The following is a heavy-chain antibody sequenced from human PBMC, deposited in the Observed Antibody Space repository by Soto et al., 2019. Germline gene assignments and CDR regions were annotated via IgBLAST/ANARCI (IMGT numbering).Heavy chain of an antibody. D-gene: IGHD2-15*01. J-gene: IGHJ5*02. CDR1: GFIFSSYA. CDR2: ISGSGETT. Sequence: PGGPLRLSCAASGFIFSSYAMSWVRQTPGKGLEWVSAISGSGETTYYADAVKGRFIIDRDNSKNTVYLHMNSLRAEDVAIFYCGEFFFAPGGCGCWPSHFVPWGPGARVTVSS. V-gene: IGHV3-23*01. CDR3: GEFFFAPGGCGCWPSHFVP.